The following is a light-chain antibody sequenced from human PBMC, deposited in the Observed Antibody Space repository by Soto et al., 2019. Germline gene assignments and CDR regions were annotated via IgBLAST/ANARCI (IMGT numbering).Light chain of an antibody. V-gene: IGKV3-15*01. Sequence: EIVMTQSPATLSVSPGERATLSCRASQSVSSNLAWYQQKPGQAPRLLIYDASTRATGIPARFSGSGSGTEFTLTIGSLQSEDFAVYYCHQYNNWPRTFGQGTKVEIK. J-gene: IGKJ1*01. CDR1: QSVSSN. CDR3: HQYNNWPRT. CDR2: DAS.